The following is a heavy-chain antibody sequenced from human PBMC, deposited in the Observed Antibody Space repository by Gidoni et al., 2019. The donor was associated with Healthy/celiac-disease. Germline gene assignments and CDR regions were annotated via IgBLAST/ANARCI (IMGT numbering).Heavy chain of an antibody. CDR2: ISGSGGST. V-gene: IGHV3-23*01. CDR1: AFTFSSYA. J-gene: IGHJ4*02. D-gene: IGHD3-22*01. Sequence: EVPLLESGGGLVQHGGSLSLSCAASAFTFSSYAMSWVRQAPGKGLEWVSAISGSGGSTYYADSVKGRFTISRDNSKNTLYLQMNSLRAEDTAVYYCAKDHDSSGYYYGGPIDYWGQGTLVTVSS. CDR3: AKDHDSSGYYYGGPIDY.